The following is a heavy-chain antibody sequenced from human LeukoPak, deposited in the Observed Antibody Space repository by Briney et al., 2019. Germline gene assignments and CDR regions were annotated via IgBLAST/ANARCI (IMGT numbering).Heavy chain of an antibody. Sequence: ASVKVSCKASGYTFTNYGISWVRQAPGQGLEWMGWISAYSGDTNYAQNLQGRVTMTTDASTSTACMELRSLKSDDTAVYYCTTAIQTYFYYSGSYRFDPWGQGTLVTVSS. CDR3: TTAIQTYFYYSGSYRFDP. J-gene: IGHJ5*02. CDR2: ISAYSGDT. D-gene: IGHD3-10*01. V-gene: IGHV1-18*01. CDR1: GYTFTNYG.